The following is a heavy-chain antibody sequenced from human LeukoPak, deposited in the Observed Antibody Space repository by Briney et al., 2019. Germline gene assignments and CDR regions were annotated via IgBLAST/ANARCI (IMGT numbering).Heavy chain of an antibody. CDR3: ARDGFRCSSTSCYAPHGY. J-gene: IGHJ4*02. Sequence: GGSLRLSCTASGFTFSNFWMGWVRQAPGKGLEWVAVISYDGSNKYYADSVKGRFTISRDNSKNTLYLQMNSLRAEDTAVYYCARDGFRCSSTSCYAPHGYWGQGTLVTVSS. CDR2: ISYDGSNK. D-gene: IGHD2-2*01. V-gene: IGHV3-30*03. CDR1: GFTFSNFW.